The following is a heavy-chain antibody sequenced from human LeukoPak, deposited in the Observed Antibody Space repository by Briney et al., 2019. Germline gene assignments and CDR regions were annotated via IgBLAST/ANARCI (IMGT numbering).Heavy chain of an antibody. J-gene: IGHJ6*03. V-gene: IGHV4-59*01. CDR1: GGSISSYY. Sequence: SETLSLTCTVSGGSISSYYWSWIRQPPGKGLEWIGYIYYSGSTDYNPSLKSRVTISVDTSKNQFSLELSSVTAADTAVYYCARGGSYYDILTGYHLPYYYYYYMDIWGKGTTVTVSS. D-gene: IGHD3-9*01. CDR3: ARGGSYYDILTGYHLPYYYYYYMDI. CDR2: IYYSGST.